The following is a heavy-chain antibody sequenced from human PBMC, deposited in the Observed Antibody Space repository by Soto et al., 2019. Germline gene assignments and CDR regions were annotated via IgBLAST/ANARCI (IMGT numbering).Heavy chain of an antibody. Sequence: ASVKVSCKASGYTFTGYYMHWVRQAPGQGLEWMGIINPSGGSTSYAQKFQGRVTMTRDTSTSTVYTELSSLRSEDTAVYYCARTNPHCGGDCYHTSYYFDYWGQGTLVTVSS. V-gene: IGHV1-46*01. J-gene: IGHJ4*02. CDR2: INPSGGST. D-gene: IGHD2-21*02. CDR3: ARTNPHCGGDCYHTSYYFDY. CDR1: GYTFTGYY.